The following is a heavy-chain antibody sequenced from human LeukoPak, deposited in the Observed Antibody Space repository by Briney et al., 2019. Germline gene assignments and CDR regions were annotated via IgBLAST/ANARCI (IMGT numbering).Heavy chain of an antibody. V-gene: IGHV4-59*12. CDR1: GGSISSYY. CDR2: IYYSGST. Sequence: SETLSLTCTVSGGSISSYYWNWIRQPPGKGLEWIGYIYYSGSTNYNPSLKSRVTMSVDTSKNQFSLKLSSVTAADTAVYSCAREYSGSSSWTGQFDYWGQGTLVTVSS. D-gene: IGHD6-13*01. J-gene: IGHJ4*02. CDR3: AREYSGSSSWTGQFDY.